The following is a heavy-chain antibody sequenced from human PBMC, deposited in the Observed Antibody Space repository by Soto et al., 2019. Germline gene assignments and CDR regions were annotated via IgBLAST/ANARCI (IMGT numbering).Heavy chain of an antibody. CDR1: GYTFTNYG. Sequence: QVQLVQSGAGVKNPGASVRVSCKASGYTFTNYGITGVGQAPGQGLAWIGCIGAYNGDTIYAQKLQGRVTMTTDTSTSTAYMELRSLRSDDTAIYFCARVPSYLPEDYWGQGTLVTVSS. CDR3: ARVPSYLPEDY. J-gene: IGHJ4*02. CDR2: IGAYNGDT. V-gene: IGHV1-18*01.